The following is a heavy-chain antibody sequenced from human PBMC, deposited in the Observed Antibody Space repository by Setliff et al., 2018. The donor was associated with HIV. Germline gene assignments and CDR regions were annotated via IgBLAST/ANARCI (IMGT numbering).Heavy chain of an antibody. Sequence: SETLSLTCTVSGVSISSNYWSWIRLPPGKGLEWIGNIYYSGSTNYNPSLESRIAISVDTSKNQFSLKLSSVTAADTAVYYCARGSGDYWSGYYLRWFDPWGQGTLVTVS. CDR1: GVSISSNY. CDR3: ARGSGDYWSGYYLRWFDP. CDR2: IYYSGST. J-gene: IGHJ5*02. V-gene: IGHV4-59*01. D-gene: IGHD3-3*01.